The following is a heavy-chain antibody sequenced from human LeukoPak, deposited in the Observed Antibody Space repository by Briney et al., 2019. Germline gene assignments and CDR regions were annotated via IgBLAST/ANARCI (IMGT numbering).Heavy chain of an antibody. CDR2: IYHSGST. CDR3: ARIYSSSWFLNWFDP. D-gene: IGHD6-13*01. V-gene: IGHV4-38-2*02. CDR1: GYSISSGYF. J-gene: IGHJ5*02. Sequence: SETLSLTCTVSGYSISSGYFWGWIRPPPGKGLECIGTIYHSGSTYYNPSLKSRVTISGDTSKNQFSLKLNSVTAADTAVYYCARIYSSSWFLNWFDPWGQGTLVTVSS.